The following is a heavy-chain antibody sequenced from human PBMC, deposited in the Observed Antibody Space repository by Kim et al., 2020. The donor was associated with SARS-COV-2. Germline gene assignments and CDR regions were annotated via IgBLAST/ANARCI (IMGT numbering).Heavy chain of an antibody. V-gene: IGHV3-48*04. CDR1: GFTFSSYS. J-gene: IGHJ3*02. D-gene: IGHD3-10*01. Sequence: GGSLRLSCAASGFTFSSYSMNWVRQAPGKGLEWVSYISSSSSTIYYADSVKGRFTISRDNAKNSLYLQMNSLRAEDTAVYYCASLITMVRGVIITIKRDAFDIWGQGTMVTVSS. CDR3: ASLITMVRGVIITIKRDAFDI. CDR2: ISSSSSTI.